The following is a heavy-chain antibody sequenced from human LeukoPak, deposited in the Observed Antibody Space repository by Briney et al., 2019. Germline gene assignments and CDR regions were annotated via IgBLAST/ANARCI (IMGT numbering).Heavy chain of an antibody. J-gene: IGHJ4*02. V-gene: IGHV3-9*01. CDR1: GFTFDDYA. CDR3: AKASYSSSGNYFDY. Sequence: PGRSLRLSCAASGFTFDDYAMHWVRQAPGKGLEWVSGISWNSGSIGYADSVKGRFTISRDNAKNSLYLQMNSLRAEDTALYYCAKASYSSSGNYFDYWGQGTLVTVSS. D-gene: IGHD6-6*01. CDR2: ISWNSGSI.